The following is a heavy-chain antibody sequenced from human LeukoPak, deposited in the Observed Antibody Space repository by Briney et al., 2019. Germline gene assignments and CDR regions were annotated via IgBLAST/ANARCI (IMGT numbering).Heavy chain of an antibody. J-gene: IGHJ4*02. CDR1: GFTFSSYN. V-gene: IGHV3-21*01. Sequence: GGSLRLSCAASGFTFSSYNMNWVRQAPGKGLEWVSSISSSSSYIYYADSVKGRFTISRDNAKNSLYLQMNSLRAEDTAVYYCARDRLMTTAFFDYWGQGTLVTVSS. CDR3: ARDRLMTTAFFDY. D-gene: IGHD4-11*01. CDR2: ISSSSSYI.